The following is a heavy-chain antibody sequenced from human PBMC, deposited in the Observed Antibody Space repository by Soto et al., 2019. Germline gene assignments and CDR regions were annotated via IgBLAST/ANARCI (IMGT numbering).Heavy chain of an antibody. D-gene: IGHD7-27*01. Sequence: SETLSLTCTVSGGSISSYYWSWIRQPPGKGLEWIGYIHSSGNSNYNPSLKSRVTASADTSKNQFSLKLKSVTAADTAVYYCARGGGLTPNFDYWGQGTLVTVSS. CDR3: ARGGGLTPNFDY. J-gene: IGHJ4*02. CDR1: GGSISSYY. V-gene: IGHV4-59*01. CDR2: IHSSGNS.